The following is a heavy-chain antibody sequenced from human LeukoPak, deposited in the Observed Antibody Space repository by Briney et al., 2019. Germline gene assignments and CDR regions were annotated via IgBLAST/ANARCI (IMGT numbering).Heavy chain of an antibody. CDR3: ARASKKFGELYY. V-gene: IGHV1-2*02. CDR1: GYTFTGYY. D-gene: IGHD3-10*01. CDR2: INLNSGGT. J-gene: IGHJ4*02. Sequence: ASVKVSCKPSGYTFTGYYMHWVRQAPGQGLEWMGWINLNSGGTNYAQKFQGRVTMTRDTSISTAYMELNRLRSDDTSVYYWARASKKFGELYYGGQGTLVTVSS.